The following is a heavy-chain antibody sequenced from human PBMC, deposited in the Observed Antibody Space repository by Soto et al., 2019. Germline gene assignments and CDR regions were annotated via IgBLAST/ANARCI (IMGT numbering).Heavy chain of an antibody. D-gene: IGHD6-6*01. CDR3: AKGSGSSYYYYYYGMDV. Sequence: GGSLRLSCAASGFTFSDYYMSWIRQAPGKGLEWVSYISSSGSTIYYADSVKGRFTISRDNAKNSLYLQMNSLRAEDTAVYYCAKGSGSSYYYYYYGMDVWGQGTTVTVSS. V-gene: IGHV3-11*04. J-gene: IGHJ6*02. CDR2: ISSSGSTI. CDR1: GFTFSDYY.